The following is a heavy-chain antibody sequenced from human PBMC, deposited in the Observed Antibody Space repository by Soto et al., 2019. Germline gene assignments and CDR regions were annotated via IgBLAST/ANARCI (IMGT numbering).Heavy chain of an antibody. J-gene: IGHJ4*02. D-gene: IGHD3-22*01. Sequence: SVKVSCKASGGTFSSYAISWVRQAPGQGLEWMGGIIPIFGTANYAQKFQGRVTITADESTSTAYMELSSLRSEDTAVYYCARQMAYYYDSSGYYCDYWGQGTLVTVSS. CDR3: ARQMAYYYDSSGYYCDY. V-gene: IGHV1-69*13. CDR2: IIPIFGTA. CDR1: GGTFSSYA.